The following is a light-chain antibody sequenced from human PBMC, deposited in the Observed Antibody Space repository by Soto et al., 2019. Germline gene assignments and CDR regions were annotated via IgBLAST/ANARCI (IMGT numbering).Light chain of an antibody. CDR1: QSVSSN. V-gene: IGKV3D-15*01. CDR2: DAS. J-gene: IGKJ4*01. Sequence: ETVMTQSPGTLSVSPGERATLSYRASQSVSSNLAWYQQKPGQAPRLLIYDASARATGIPARFSGSGSGTEFTLTISSLQSEDFAVYYCEQYHEWPLTFGGGTEVEIK. CDR3: EQYHEWPLT.